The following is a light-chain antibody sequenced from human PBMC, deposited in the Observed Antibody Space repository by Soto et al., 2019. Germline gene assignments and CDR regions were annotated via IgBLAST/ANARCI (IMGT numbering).Light chain of an antibody. J-gene: IGLJ1*01. CDR2: EVS. CDR3: SSYTSISTLV. V-gene: IGLV2-14*02. Sequence: QSVLTQPASVSGSPGQSITISCTGTSSDVGSYNLVSWYQQHPGKAPKLMIYEVSKRPSGVSNRFSGSKSGNTASLTISGLQAEDEADYYCSSYTSISTLVFGTGTKVTVL. CDR1: SSDVGSYNL.